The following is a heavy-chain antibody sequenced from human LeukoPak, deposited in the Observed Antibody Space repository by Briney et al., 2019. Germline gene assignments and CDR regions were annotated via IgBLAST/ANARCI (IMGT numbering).Heavy chain of an antibody. CDR2: ISGSGGGT. J-gene: IGHJ4*02. Sequence: PGGSLRLSCAASGLTFRNYAMNWVRQAPGKGLEWVSSISGSGGGTFYADSVKGRFTISRDNSKKTVYLQMQSLRVEDTAVYYCVTSNNLGGDYWGQGTLVTVSS. V-gene: IGHV3-23*01. CDR1: GLTFRNYA. CDR3: VTSNNLGGDY. D-gene: IGHD1/OR15-1a*01.